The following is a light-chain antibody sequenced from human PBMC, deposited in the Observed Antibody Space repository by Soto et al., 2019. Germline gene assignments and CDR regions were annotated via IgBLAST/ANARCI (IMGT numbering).Light chain of an antibody. CDR2: KAS. CDR1: QSISTW. Sequence: IQMTQSPSTLSASVGDRVTFTCRASQSISTWLAWYQQKPGKAPKLLIYKASTLEVGVPSRFSGSGSGTEFTLTINTLQPADLATYYCQQYNSYPWTFGQGTRV. CDR3: QQYNSYPWT. J-gene: IGKJ1*01. V-gene: IGKV1-5*03.